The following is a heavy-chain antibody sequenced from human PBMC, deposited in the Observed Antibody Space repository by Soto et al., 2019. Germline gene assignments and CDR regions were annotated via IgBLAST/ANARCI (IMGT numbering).Heavy chain of an antibody. CDR2: IYYSGRT. J-gene: IGHJ4*02. V-gene: IGHV4-39*01. D-gene: IGHD2-21*02. CDR3: ARQRTTVVTQAYFDH. CDR1: GESISSSSYY. Sequence: PSVTLSLTCIVSGESISSSSYYWGWIRQPPGKGLEWIGSIYYSGRTYYNPSFKSRVTISIDTSKNQFSLKLSSVTATDTAVYYCARQRTTVVTQAYFDHXGQGALVTVYS.